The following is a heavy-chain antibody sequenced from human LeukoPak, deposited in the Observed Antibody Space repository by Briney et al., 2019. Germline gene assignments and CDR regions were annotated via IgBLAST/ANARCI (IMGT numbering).Heavy chain of an antibody. J-gene: IGHJ4*02. CDR1: GFSFSRNG. Sequence: GGSLRLSCAASGFSFSRNGMHWVRQAPGKGLEWVAHIPYDGSNEYYADSVKGRFTISRDNSKNTLYLQMNSLKTEDTAVYYCTRGRARYYGSGSYLIPNYFDYWGQGTLVTVSS. V-gene: IGHV3-30*02. CDR3: TRGRARYYGSGSYLIPNYFDY. D-gene: IGHD3-10*01. CDR2: IPYDGSNE.